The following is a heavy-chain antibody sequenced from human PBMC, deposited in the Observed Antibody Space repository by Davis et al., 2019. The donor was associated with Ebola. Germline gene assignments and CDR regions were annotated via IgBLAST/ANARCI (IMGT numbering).Heavy chain of an antibody. D-gene: IGHD2-15*01. Sequence: PSETLSLTCNVSGGSIMTGDYFWTWIRQHPGKGLEWIGYIEYSGSAYYNPSLKSRVTMSVDTSKNQFSLNLASVTASDTAVYYCARAQVASKDDAYDVWGQGTMVTVSS. CDR3: ARAQVASKDDAYDV. CDR1: GGSIMTGDYF. CDR2: IEYSGSA. J-gene: IGHJ3*01. V-gene: IGHV4-31*03.